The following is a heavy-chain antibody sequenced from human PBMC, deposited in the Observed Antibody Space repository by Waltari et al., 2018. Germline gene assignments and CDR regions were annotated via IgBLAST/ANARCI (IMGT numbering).Heavy chain of an antibody. CDR2: SSGRGGST. CDR3: AKFELAEGFDY. V-gene: IGHV3-23*04. D-gene: IGHD6-6*01. CDR1: GLTFSSYA. J-gene: IGHJ4*02. Sequence: EVQLVESGGGLVQPGGSLRLSCAASGLTFSSYALSWVRQAPGKGWEGGSASSGRGGSTYDADSVKGRFTISRDNAKNTLYRQMNSLRAEDTAVYYCAKFELAEGFDYWGQGTLVTVSS.